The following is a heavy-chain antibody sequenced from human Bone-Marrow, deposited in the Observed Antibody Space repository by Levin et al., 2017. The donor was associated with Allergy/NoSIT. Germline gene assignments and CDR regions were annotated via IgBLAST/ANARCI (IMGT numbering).Heavy chain of an antibody. CDR1: GCSTSSGAYY. CDR2: VYYSGGT. J-gene: IGHJ4*02. V-gene: IGHV4-31*03. CDR3: ARGPQSMTYFDY. Sequence: LRLSCTVSGCSTSSGAYYWNWIRQHPGKGLEWIGYVYYSGGTYYNPSLKSRVTISVDTSKNQFSLKLSSVTAADTAFDYCARGPQSMTYFDYWGQGTLVTVSS. D-gene: IGHD4-11*01.